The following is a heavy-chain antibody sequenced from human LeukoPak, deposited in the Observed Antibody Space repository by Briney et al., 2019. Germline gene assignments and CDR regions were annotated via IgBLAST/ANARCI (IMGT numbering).Heavy chain of an antibody. CDR3: ATKPNCGGDCYYDY. CDR1: GYTLTELS. J-gene: IGHJ4*02. D-gene: IGHD2-21*02. V-gene: IGHV1-24*01. CDR2: FDPEDGET. Sequence: ASVKVSCKVSGYTLTELSMHWVRQAPGKGLEWMGGFDPEDGETIYAQKFQGRVTMTEDTSTDTDYMELSSLRSEDTAVYYCATKPNCGGDCYYDYWGQGTLVTVSS.